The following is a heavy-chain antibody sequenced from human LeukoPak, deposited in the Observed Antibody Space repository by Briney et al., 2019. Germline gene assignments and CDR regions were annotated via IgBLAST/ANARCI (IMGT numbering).Heavy chain of an antibody. D-gene: IGHD1-26*01. CDR3: ARARVGATTVY. Sequence: GGSLRLSCAASGFTFSSYSMNWVRQAPGKGLEWVSSTSSSSSYIYYADSVKGRFTISRDNAKNSLYLQMNSLRAEDTAVYYCARARVGATTVYWGQGTLVTVSS. V-gene: IGHV3-21*01. CDR2: TSSSSSYI. CDR1: GFTFSSYS. J-gene: IGHJ4*02.